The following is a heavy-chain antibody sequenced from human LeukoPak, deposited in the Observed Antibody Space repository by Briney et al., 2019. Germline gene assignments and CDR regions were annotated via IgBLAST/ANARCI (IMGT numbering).Heavy chain of an antibody. CDR2: INPSGGST. V-gene: IGHV1-46*01. D-gene: IGHD6-13*01. Sequence: ASVKVSCKASGYTFTSYYMHWVRQAPGQGLEWMGIINPSGGSTSYAQKFQGRVTMTRDTSTSTVYMELSGLRSEDTAVYYCARSRIAAAGSYNWFDPWGQGTLVTVSS. CDR1: GYTFTSYY. CDR3: ARSRIAAAGSYNWFDP. J-gene: IGHJ5*02.